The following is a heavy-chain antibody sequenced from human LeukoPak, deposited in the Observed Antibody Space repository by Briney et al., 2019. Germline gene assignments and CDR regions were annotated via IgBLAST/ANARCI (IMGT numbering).Heavy chain of an antibody. CDR1: GYTFTGYY. CDR3: ARDPCSGYDCVYWFDP. J-gene: IGHJ5*02. CDR2: INPNSGGT. V-gene: IGHV1-2*02. D-gene: IGHD5-12*01. Sequence: GASVKVSCKASGYTFTGYYMHWVRQAPGQGLEWMGWINPNSGGTNYAQKFQGRVTMTRDTSISTAYMELSRLRSDDTAVYYCARDPCSGYDCVYWFDPWGQGTLVTVSS.